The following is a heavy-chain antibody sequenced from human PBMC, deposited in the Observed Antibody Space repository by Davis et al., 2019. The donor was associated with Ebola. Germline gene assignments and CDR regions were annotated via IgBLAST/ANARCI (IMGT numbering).Heavy chain of an antibody. CDR3: ARGVGIVGERFDP. Sequence: GESLKISCAASGFTFDDYAMHWVRQAPGKGLEWVSLISGDGGSTYYADSVKGRFTISRDNAKNSLYLQMNSLRAEDTAVYYCARGVGIVGERFDPWGQGTLVTVSS. CDR1: GFTFDDYA. J-gene: IGHJ5*02. CDR2: ISGDGGST. D-gene: IGHD1-26*01. V-gene: IGHV3-43*02.